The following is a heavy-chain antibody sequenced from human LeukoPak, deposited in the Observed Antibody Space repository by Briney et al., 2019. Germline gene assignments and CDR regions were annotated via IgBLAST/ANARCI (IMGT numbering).Heavy chain of an antibody. J-gene: IGHJ4*02. Sequence: ASVKVSCKTSGYTFTSYDINWLRQATGQGPEWMGRVSPNSGDSDYAQEFQGRVTMTRDTSISTAYMELSSLTYEDTAVYYCASYNGYAKWGQGTLVTVSS. CDR2: VSPNSGDS. D-gene: IGHD5-12*01. V-gene: IGHV1-8*01. CDR1: GYTFTSYD. CDR3: ASYNGYAK.